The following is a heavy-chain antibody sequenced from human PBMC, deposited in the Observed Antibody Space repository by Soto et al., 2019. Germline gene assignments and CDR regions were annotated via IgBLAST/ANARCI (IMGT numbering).Heavy chain of an antibody. Sequence: VQVVASGGGLVQPGRSLRLSCAVSGFRFEQYVMHWVRQAPGRGLECVSTVSPTGATVAYADSVEGRFPVSRDNAKNSLSLQMNSLEGDDTAFYYGVKDARNSSIDDWGQGTLVTVSS. CDR2: VSPTGATV. V-gene: IGHV3-9*01. CDR1: GFRFEQYV. CDR3: VKDARNSSIDD. D-gene: IGHD1-26*01. J-gene: IGHJ4*02.